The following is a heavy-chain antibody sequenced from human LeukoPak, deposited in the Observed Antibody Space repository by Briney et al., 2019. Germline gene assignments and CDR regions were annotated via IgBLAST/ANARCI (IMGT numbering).Heavy chain of an antibody. Sequence: GASVKVSCKASGGTFSSYAISWVRQAPGQGLEWMGGIIPIFGTANYAQKFQGRVTITADESTSTAYMELSSLRSEDTAVYYCARPTTGFVALDIWGQGTVVTVSS. D-gene: IGHD4-17*01. CDR3: ARPTTGFVALDI. V-gene: IGHV1-69*13. CDR2: IIPIFGTA. J-gene: IGHJ3*02. CDR1: GGTFSSYA.